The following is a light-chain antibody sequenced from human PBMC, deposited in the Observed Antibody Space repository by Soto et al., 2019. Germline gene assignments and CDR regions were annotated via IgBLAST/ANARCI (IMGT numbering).Light chain of an antibody. CDR1: KSDIGVYDF. V-gene: IGLV2-8*01. J-gene: IGLJ1*01. Sequence: QSALTQPPSASGSPGQSVTISCTGTKSDIGVYDFVSWYQHHPGKAPRLIIHEVVQRPSGVPDRFSGSKSGNTASLTVSGFQAADEADYFCKSYAGSNTYVFGSGTKVTVL. CDR2: EVV. CDR3: KSYAGSNTYV.